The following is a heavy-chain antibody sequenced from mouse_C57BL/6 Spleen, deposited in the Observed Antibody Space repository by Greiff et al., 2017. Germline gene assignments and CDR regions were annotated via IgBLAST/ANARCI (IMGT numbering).Heavy chain of an antibody. CDR3: ARDSHYSNYAMDY. J-gene: IGHJ4*01. CDR2: IYPGDGDT. Sequence: QVQLQQSGPELVKPGASVKISCKASGYAFSSSWMNWVKQRPGKGLEWIGRIYPGDGDTNYNGKFKGKATLTADKSSSTAYMQLSSLTSEDSAVXFCARDSHYSNYAMDYWGQGTSVTVSS. CDR1: GYAFSSSW. V-gene: IGHV1-82*01. D-gene: IGHD2-5*01.